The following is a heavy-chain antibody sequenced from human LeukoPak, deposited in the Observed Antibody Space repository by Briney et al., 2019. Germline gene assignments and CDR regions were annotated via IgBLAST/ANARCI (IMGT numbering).Heavy chain of an antibody. Sequence: SVNVSCTASGGTFSSYAISWVRQAPGQGLEWMGGIIPIFGTANYAQKFQGRVTITADESTSTAYMELSSLRSEDTAVYYCARDRGFEKELTSWFDPWGQGTLVTVSS. V-gene: IGHV1-69*13. CDR3: ARDRGFEKELTSWFDP. J-gene: IGHJ5*02. CDR1: GGTFSSYA. CDR2: IIPIFGTA. D-gene: IGHD1-1*01.